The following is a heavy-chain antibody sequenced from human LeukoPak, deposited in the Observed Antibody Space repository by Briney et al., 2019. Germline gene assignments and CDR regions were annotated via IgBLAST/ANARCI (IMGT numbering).Heavy chain of an antibody. CDR1: GYTFTGYY. CDR2: INPNSGGT. CDR3: AIEAENYYYYGMDV. J-gene: IGHJ6*02. D-gene: IGHD1-14*01. Sequence: ASVKVSCKASGYTFTGYYMHWVRQAPGQGLEWMGWINPNSGGTNYAQKFQGRVTMTRDTSISTAYVELSRLRSDDTAVYYCAIEAENYYYYGMDVWGQGTTVTVSS. V-gene: IGHV1-2*02.